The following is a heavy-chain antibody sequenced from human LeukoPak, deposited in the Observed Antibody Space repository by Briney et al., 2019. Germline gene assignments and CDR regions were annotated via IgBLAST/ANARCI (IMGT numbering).Heavy chain of an antibody. CDR3: ARWYYGSGSWVLDY. CDR2: INWNGGST. V-gene: IGHV3-20*04. D-gene: IGHD3-10*01. J-gene: IGHJ4*02. Sequence: PGGSLRLSCAASGFTFDDYGMSWVRQAPGKGLELVSGINWNGGSTGYADSVKGRFTISRDNAKNSLYLQMNSLSAEDTAVYYCARWYYGSGSWVLDYWGQGTLVTVSS. CDR1: GFTFDDYG.